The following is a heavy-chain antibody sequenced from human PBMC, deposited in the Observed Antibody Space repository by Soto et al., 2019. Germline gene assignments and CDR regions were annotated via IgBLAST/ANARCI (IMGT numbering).Heavy chain of an antibody. CDR1: GFTFSSYA. CDR3: AKDLYTGFDSYFYYGLDV. J-gene: IGHJ6*02. D-gene: IGHD5-12*01. V-gene: IGHV3-23*01. Sequence: LRLSCAASGFTFSSYAMTWVRQAPGKGLEWVSSLSGGGGGRHYADSVKGRFTISRDNSKNTLYLQLNSLRADDTAVYFCAKDLYTGFDSYFYYGLDVWGQGTTVTVSS. CDR2: LSGGGGGR.